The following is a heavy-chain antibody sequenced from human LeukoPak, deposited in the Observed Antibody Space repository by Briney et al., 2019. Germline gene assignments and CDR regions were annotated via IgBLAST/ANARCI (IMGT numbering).Heavy chain of an antibody. Sequence: PSETLSLTCTVSGGSISSYYWSWIRQPPGKGLEWIGYINYSGSTNYNPSLKSRVTISVDTSKNQFSLKLSSVTAADTAVYYCASLSSLEDAFDIWGQGTMVTVSS. CDR3: ASLSSLEDAFDI. CDR2: INYSGST. J-gene: IGHJ3*02. V-gene: IGHV4-59*01. CDR1: GGSISSYY. D-gene: IGHD6-6*01.